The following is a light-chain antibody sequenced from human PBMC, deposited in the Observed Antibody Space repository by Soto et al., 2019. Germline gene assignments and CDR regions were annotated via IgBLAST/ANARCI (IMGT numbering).Light chain of an antibody. V-gene: IGKV1-5*03. Sequence: DIQMTQSPSTLSASVGDRVTITCRASQSIGSWLAWYQQKAGKAPRLLIYKASSLESGVPSRFSGSGFGTEFTLTISSLQPDDFATYYCQQYNSYTYSFGQGTKLEIK. CDR3: QQYNSYTYS. J-gene: IGKJ2*01. CDR1: QSIGSW. CDR2: KAS.